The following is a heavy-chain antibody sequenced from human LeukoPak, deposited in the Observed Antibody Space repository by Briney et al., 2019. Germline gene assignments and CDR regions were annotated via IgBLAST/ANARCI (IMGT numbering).Heavy chain of an antibody. CDR1: GYTFTSYD. CDR2: MNPNSGNT. D-gene: IGHD3-10*01. V-gene: IGHV1-8*01. J-gene: IGHJ6*03. Sequence: ASVKVSCKASGYTFTSYDINWVRQATGQGLEGMGWMNPNSGNTGYAQKFQGRVTMTRNTSISTACMELSSLRSEGTAVYYCARGVGSGYYYYYMDVWGKGTTVTVSS. CDR3: ARGVGSGYYYYYMDV.